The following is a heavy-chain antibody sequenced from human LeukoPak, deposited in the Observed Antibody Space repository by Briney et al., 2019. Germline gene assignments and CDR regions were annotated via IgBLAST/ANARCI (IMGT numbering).Heavy chain of an antibody. D-gene: IGHD3-3*01. Sequence: GGSLRLSCAASGLTFSSDGMSWVRQAPGKGLEWVAVISGSGGTTYYADSVKGRFTISRDNSKKTLYLQMSSLGADDTAVYFCAKSIEGVVRGTYYYYSYMVVWGKGTTVTVSS. CDR1: GLTFSSDG. V-gene: IGHV3-23*01. CDR3: AKSIEGVVRGTYYYYSYMVV. CDR2: ISGSGGTT. J-gene: IGHJ6*03.